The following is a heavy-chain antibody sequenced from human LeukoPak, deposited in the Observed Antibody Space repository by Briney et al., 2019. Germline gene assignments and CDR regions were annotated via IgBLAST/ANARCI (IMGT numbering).Heavy chain of an antibody. D-gene: IGHD3-22*01. CDR2: IRSKANNYAT. Sequence: GGSLRLSCAASGFTFSDSAMHWVRQASGKGLEWVGRIRSKANNYATAYAASVKGRFTISRDDSKNTAFLQMNSLKTEDTAVYYCASGYPDYWGQGTLVTVSS. J-gene: IGHJ4*02. CDR3: ASGYPDY. V-gene: IGHV3-73*01. CDR1: GFTFSDSA.